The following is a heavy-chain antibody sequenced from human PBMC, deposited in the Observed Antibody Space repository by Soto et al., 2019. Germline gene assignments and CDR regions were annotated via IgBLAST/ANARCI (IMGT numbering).Heavy chain of an antibody. CDR1: GGSFSGYY. D-gene: IGHD2-8*02. CDR2: INHSGST. Sequence: QVQLQQWGAGLLKPSETLSLTCAVYGGSFSGYYWTWIRQPQGTGLEWIGEINHSGSTNYNPSLKSRVTLSVDTAKNQFSLKLTSVTAADTAVYYCARDKITGLFDYWGQGTLVTVSS. CDR3: ARDKITGLFDY. J-gene: IGHJ4*02. V-gene: IGHV4-34*01.